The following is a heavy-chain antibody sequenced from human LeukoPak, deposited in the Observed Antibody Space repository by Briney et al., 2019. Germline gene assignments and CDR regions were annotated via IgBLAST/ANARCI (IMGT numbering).Heavy chain of an antibody. D-gene: IGHD3-3*01. CDR1: GFTFSSYA. CDR3: ARVPPSFQDFWSGGPFDY. CDR2: ISGSGGST. V-gene: IGHV3-23*01. J-gene: IGHJ4*02. Sequence: GGSLRLSCAASGFTFSSYAMSWVRQAPGKGLEWVSAISGSGGSTYYADSVKGRFTISRDNSKNTLYLQMNSLRAEDTAVYYCARVPPSFQDFWSGGPFDYWGQGTLVTVSS.